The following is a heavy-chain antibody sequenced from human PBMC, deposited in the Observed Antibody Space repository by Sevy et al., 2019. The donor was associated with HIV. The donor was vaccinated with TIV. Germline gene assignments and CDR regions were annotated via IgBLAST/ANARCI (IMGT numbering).Heavy chain of an antibody. CDR3: AKGGEYSGH. J-gene: IGHJ4*02. Sequence: GGSLRLSCAASGFTFSSYAMSWVRLAPGKGLEWVSDHSGSGGSTDYADSVKGRFTISRDNSKNTLYLQMNSLRAEDTAVYYCAKGGEYSGHWGQGTLVTVSS. V-gene: IGHV3-23*01. D-gene: IGHD6-6*01. CDR2: HSGSGGST. CDR1: GFTFSSYA.